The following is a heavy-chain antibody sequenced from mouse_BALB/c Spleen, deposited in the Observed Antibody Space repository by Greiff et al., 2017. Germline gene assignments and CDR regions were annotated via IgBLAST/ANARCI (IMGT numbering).Heavy chain of an antibody. CDR2: IYPSDSYT. CDR3: TRPYGKSNYAMDY. D-gene: IGHD2-1*01. CDR1: GYTFTSYW. J-gene: IGHJ4*01. V-gene: IGHV1-69*02. Sequence: VQLQQPVAELVRPGASVKLSCKASGYTFTSYWINWVKQRPGQGLEWIGNIYPSDSYTNYNQKFKDKATLTVDKSSSTAYMQLSSPTSEDSAVYYCTRPYGKSNYAMDYWGQGTSVTVSS.